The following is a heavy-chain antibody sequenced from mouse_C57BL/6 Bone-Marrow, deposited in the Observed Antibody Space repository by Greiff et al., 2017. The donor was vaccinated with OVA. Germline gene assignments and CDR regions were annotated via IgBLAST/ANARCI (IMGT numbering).Heavy chain of an antibody. J-gene: IGHJ1*03. CDR2: INPGSGGT. V-gene: IGHV1-54*01. CDR1: GYAFTNYL. D-gene: IGHD1-1*01. Sequence: QVQLQQSGAELVRPGTSVKLSCTASGYAFTNYLIEWVKQRPGQGLEWIGVINPGSGGTNYNEKFKGKATVTADKSSSTAYMQLSSLTSEDSAVYCCAREGNNYGSRNTYRYFDVWGTGTTVTVSS. CDR3: AREGNNYGSRNTYRYFDV.